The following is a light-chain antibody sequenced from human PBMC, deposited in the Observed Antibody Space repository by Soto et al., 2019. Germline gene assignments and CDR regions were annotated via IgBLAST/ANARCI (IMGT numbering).Light chain of an antibody. V-gene: IGKV3-11*01. CDR3: QQRSNWPPIT. CDR2: AAS. J-gene: IGKJ5*01. Sequence: EIVLTQSPATLSLSPGERATLSCRASQSVSSYLAWSQQKPGQAPRLLLYAASNRATGIPARFSGSGSGTNFTLTISPLEPEDFAVYYCQQRSNWPPITFGQGTRLEIK. CDR1: QSVSSY.